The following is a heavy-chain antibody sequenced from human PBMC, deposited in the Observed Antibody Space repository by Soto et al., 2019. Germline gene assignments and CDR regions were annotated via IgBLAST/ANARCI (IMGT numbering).Heavy chain of an antibody. J-gene: IGHJ4*02. Sequence: GASVKVSCKASGGTFSSYAISWVRQAPGQGLEWMGGIIPIFGTANYAQKFQGRVTITADKSTSTAYMELSSLRSEDTAVYYCASVDTGDYYFDYWGQGTLVTVS. CDR1: GGTFSSYA. CDR3: ASVDTGDYYFDY. D-gene: IGHD3-10*01. V-gene: IGHV1-69*06. CDR2: IIPIFGTA.